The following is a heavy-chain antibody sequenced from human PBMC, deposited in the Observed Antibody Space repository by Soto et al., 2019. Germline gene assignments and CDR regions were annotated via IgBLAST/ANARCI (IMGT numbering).Heavy chain of an antibody. CDR1: GFTFSSFT. J-gene: IGHJ5*02. Sequence: WRSLRLSCAASGFTFSSFTMKWVRQAPGKGLEWVSTISSNSAYIYYTDALRGRFTISRDNAKNSLHLQMNSLRAEDTAVYYCTRDASRDSSARGWFDPWGPGTLVTVSS. CDR3: TRDASRDSSARGWFDP. CDR2: ISSNSAYI. V-gene: IGHV3-21*01. D-gene: IGHD6-13*01.